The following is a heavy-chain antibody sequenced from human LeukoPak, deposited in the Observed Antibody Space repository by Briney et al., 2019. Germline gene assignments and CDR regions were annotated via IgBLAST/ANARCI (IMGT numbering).Heavy chain of an antibody. Sequence: GGSLRLSCAASGFTFSSYSMNWVRQAPGKGLEWVSSISSSSSYIYYADSVKSRFTISRDNAKNSLYLQMNSLRAEDTAVYYCAREHCSGGSCYSDAFDIWGQGTMVTVSS. D-gene: IGHD2-15*01. CDR2: ISSSSSYI. CDR3: AREHCSGGSCYSDAFDI. CDR1: GFTFSSYS. V-gene: IGHV3-21*01. J-gene: IGHJ3*02.